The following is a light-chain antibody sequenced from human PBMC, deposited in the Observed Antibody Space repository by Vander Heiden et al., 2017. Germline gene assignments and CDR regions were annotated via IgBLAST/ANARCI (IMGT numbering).Light chain of an antibody. V-gene: IGLV2-14*01. J-gene: IGLJ1*01. CDR1: SGDIGSYHY. CDR2: DVN. CDR3: CSYTSRSTLYV. Sequence: QSALTHPATVAGSPGRSIPNPCTASSGDIGSYHYVSWYQQHPDKAPKVIVYDVNHRPSGISNRFSGSRSGNTASLTISGLQAEDEADYYCCSYTSRSTLYVFGTGTKVTVL.